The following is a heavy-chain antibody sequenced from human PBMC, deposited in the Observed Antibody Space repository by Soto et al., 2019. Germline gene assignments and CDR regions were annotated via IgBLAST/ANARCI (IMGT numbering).Heavy chain of an antibody. CDR3: ARASSSWYSEYNWLDP. CDR1: GGSFSGYY. V-gene: IGHV4-34*01. Sequence: SETLSLTCAVYGGSFSGYYWSWIRQPPGKGLEWIGYIYHSGSTYYNPSLKSRVTISVDRSKNQFSLKLSSVTAADTAVYYCARASSSWYSEYNWLDPWGQGTMVTVSS. CDR2: IYHSGST. J-gene: IGHJ5*02. D-gene: IGHD6-13*01.